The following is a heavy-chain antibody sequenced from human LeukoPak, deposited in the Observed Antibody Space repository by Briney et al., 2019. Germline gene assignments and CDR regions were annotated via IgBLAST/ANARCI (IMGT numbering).Heavy chain of an antibody. CDR1: GFTVSSNY. CDR3: ARYYYDSSGVKYYFDY. D-gene: IGHD3-22*01. CDR2: IYSGGST. Sequence: PGGSLRLSCAASGFTVSSNYMSWVRQAPGKGLDSVTVIYSGGSTYYADSVKGRFTISRDNSKNTLYLQMNSLRAEDTAVYYCARYYYDSSGVKYYFDYWGQGTLVTVSS. V-gene: IGHV3-53*01. J-gene: IGHJ4*02.